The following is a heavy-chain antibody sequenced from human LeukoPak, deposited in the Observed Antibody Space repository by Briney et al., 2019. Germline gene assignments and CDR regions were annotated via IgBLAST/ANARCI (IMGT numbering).Heavy chain of an antibody. D-gene: IGHD4-17*01. CDR2: ISAYNGNT. Sequence: ASVKVSCKASGYTFTSYGISWVRQAPGQGLEWMGWISAYNGNTTYAQKLQRRVTMTTDASSSTAYMELRSLRSDDTAVYYCARCDYGENWFDPWGQGTLVTVSS. CDR1: GYTFTSYG. V-gene: IGHV1-18*01. J-gene: IGHJ5*02. CDR3: ARCDYGENWFDP.